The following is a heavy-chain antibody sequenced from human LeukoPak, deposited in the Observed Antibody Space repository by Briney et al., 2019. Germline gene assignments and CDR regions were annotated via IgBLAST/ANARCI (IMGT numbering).Heavy chain of an antibody. CDR3: ARDWSSASGSSAHMDV. CDR1: GFSFSTYS. CDR2: ISKSSRYI. V-gene: IGHV3-21*01. D-gene: IGHD3-10*01. Sequence: GGSLRLSCAASGFSFSTYSMIWVRQAPGKGLEWVASISKSSRYIYYADSLKGRFTISRENAKNSLYLQLSSLRAEDTAVYYCARDWSSASGSSAHMDVWGQGTTVTVSS. J-gene: IGHJ6*02.